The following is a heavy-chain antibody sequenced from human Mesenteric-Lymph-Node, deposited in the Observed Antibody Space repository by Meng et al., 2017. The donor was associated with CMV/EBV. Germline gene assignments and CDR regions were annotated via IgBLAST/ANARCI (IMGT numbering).Heavy chain of an antibody. Sequence: QILSPPSGPGLVESSQHLSVTFTISGDRISRHNAAWNWIRHSPSRGLEGLGRTYYRSESYNDYAVSVKSRISVNLDPSKNQLSLHLNFMTPEDTAVYYCAYFGYLPPLWWGQGTLVTVSS. CDR1: GDRISRHNAA. D-gene: IGHD2/OR15-2a*01. CDR3: AYFGYLPPLW. V-gene: IGHV6-1*01. CDR2: TYYRSESYN. J-gene: IGHJ4*02.